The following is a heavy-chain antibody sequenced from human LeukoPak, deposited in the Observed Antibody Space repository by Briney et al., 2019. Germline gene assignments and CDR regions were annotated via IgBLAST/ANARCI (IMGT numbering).Heavy chain of an antibody. Sequence: GSLRLSCAASGFTFSRHAMSWVRQAPGKGLEWIGRIYTSGSTNYNPSLKSRVTMSVDTSKNQFSLKLSSVTAADTAVYYCARKGTGNWFDPWGQGTLVTVSS. CDR1: GFTFSRHA. CDR3: ARKGTGNWFDP. CDR2: IYTSGST. V-gene: IGHV4-4*07. J-gene: IGHJ5*02.